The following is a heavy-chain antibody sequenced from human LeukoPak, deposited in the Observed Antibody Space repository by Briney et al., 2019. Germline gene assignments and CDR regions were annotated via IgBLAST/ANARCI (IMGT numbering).Heavy chain of an antibody. CDR2: ISASGSAT. Sequence: QPGGSLRLSCAASGFIFSNYGMNWVRQAPGKGLEWVAAISASGSATSYADSVKGRFTISRDNSKNTLYLQMNSLRAEDTAVYYCAKDTGIAVAGTVDYWGQGTLVTVSS. CDR1: GFIFSNYG. J-gene: IGHJ4*02. V-gene: IGHV3-23*01. CDR3: AKDTGIAVAGTVDY. D-gene: IGHD6-19*01.